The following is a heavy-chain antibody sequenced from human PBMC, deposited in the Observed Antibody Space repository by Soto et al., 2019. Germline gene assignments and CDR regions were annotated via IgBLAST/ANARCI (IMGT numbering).Heavy chain of an antibody. Sequence: PSETLSLTCTVSGGSISIGDYYWSWIRHPPVKGLEWIGYIYYSGSTYYNPSLKSRVTISVDTSKNQFSLKLSSVTAADTAVYYCARAGDIVLMVYAITFDPWGQGTLVTVSS. J-gene: IGHJ5*02. CDR1: GGSISIGDYY. CDR3: ARAGDIVLMVYAITFDP. V-gene: IGHV4-30-4*01. CDR2: IYYSGST. D-gene: IGHD2-8*01.